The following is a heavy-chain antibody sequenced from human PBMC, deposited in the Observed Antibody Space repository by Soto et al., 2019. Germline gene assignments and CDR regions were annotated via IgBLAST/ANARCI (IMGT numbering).Heavy chain of an antibody. CDR2: IWYDGSNK. Sequence: GGSLRLSCAASGFTFSSYGMHWVRQAPGKGLEWVAVIWYDGSNKYYADSVKGRFTISRDNSKNTLYLQMNSLRAEDTAVYYCARDRYCTNSVCSGYFDYWGQGTLVTVSS. CDR1: GFTFSSYG. D-gene: IGHD2-8*01. CDR3: ARDRYCTNSVCSGYFDY. J-gene: IGHJ4*02. V-gene: IGHV3-33*01.